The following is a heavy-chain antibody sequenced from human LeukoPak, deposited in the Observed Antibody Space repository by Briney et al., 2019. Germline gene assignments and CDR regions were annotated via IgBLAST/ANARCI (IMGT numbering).Heavy chain of an antibody. V-gene: IGHV4-59*01. D-gene: IGHD1-1*01. Sequence: PSETLSLTCTVSGGSISTYYWSWIRQPPGKGLEWIGYIYYSGSTNYNPSLKSRVTISVDTSKNQFSLKLSSVTAADTAVYYCARGGSTGTNLNWVDPWGQGTLVTVSS. CDR2: IYYSGST. CDR1: GGSISTYY. J-gene: IGHJ5*02. CDR3: ARGGSTGTNLNWVDP.